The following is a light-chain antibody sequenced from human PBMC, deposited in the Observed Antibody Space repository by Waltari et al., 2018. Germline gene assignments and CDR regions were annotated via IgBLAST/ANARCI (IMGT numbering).Light chain of an antibody. Sequence: DIQMTQSPSSLSESVGDRVTITCRASQGISSYLAWFQQKPGKAPKSLIYAASILQSGVPSKFSGSGSGTEFTLTISSLQPEDFATYYCQQYVSYPLTFGQGTRLEIK. J-gene: IGKJ5*01. V-gene: IGKV1-16*02. CDR3: QQYVSYPLT. CDR2: AAS. CDR1: QGISSY.